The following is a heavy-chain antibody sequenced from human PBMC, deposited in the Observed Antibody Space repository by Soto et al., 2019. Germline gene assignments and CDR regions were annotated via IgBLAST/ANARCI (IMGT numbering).Heavy chain of an antibody. V-gene: IGHV4-30-2*01. CDR1: GGSISSGGYS. CDR2: IYHSGST. D-gene: IGHD3-22*01. Sequence: SETLSLTCAVSGGSISSGGYSWSWIRQPPGKGLEWIGYIYHSGSTYYNPSLKSRVTISVDRSKNQFSLKLSSVTAADTAVYYCASSYDSSGYDPWGQGTLVTVSS. J-gene: IGHJ5*02. CDR3: ASSYDSSGYDP.